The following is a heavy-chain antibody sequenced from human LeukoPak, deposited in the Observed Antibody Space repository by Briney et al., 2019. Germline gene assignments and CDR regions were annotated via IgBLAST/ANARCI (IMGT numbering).Heavy chain of an antibody. V-gene: IGHV1-2*02. CDR2: INPNSGGT. CDR1: GYTFTSYG. D-gene: IGHD2-2*01. Sequence: ASVKVSCKASGYTFTSYGISWVRQAPGQGLEWMGWINPNSGGTDYAQKFQGRVTMTRDTSIDTAYMELSRLTSDDTAVYYCARDRITDCSTTSCTIANWFDPWGQGTLVTVSS. J-gene: IGHJ5*02. CDR3: ARDRITDCSTTSCTIANWFDP.